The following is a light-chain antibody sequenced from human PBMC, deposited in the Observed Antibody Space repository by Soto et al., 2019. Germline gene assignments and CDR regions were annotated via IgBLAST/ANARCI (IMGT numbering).Light chain of an antibody. CDR3: GTWDSSLSAYV. V-gene: IGLV1-51*01. CDR2: DNN. CDR1: NSHIGNNY. J-gene: IGLJ1*01. Sequence: PPPEASAPGKKVTNSFSCKNSHIGNNYVSWYQQLPGTAPKLLIYDNNKRPSGIPDRFSGSKSGTSATLGITGLQTGDEADYYCGTWDSSLSAYVFGTGTKVTVL.